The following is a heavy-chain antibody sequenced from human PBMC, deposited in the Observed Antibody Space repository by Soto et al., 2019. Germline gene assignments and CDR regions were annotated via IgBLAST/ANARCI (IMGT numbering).Heavy chain of an antibody. Sequence: QVQLQESGPGLVKPSETLSLTCTVSGGSISRYYWSWIRQPPGKGLEWIGYIYYSGSTNYNSALKSRVTISVDTSKNHYSLKLTSVTSADTAVYYYARECLSGTIGLYYYYGMDVWGQGTTVTGSS. CDR1: GGSISRYY. D-gene: IGHD1-7*01. V-gene: IGHV4-59*01. J-gene: IGHJ6*02. CDR3: ARECLSGTIGLYYYYGMDV. CDR2: IYYSGST.